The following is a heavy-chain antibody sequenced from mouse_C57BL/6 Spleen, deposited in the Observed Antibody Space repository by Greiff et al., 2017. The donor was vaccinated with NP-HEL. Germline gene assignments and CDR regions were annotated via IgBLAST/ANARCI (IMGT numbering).Heavy chain of an antibody. J-gene: IGHJ3*01. D-gene: IGHD3-2*01. CDR1: GYTFTDYY. CDR3: ARSKSSRQPFAY. CDR2: IYPGSGNT. V-gene: IGHV1-76*01. Sequence: VMLVESGAELVRPGASVKLSCKASGYTFTDYYINWVKQRPGQGLEWIARIYPGSGNTYYNEKFKGKATLTAEKSSSTAYMQLSSLTSEDSAVYFCARSKSSRQPFAYWGQGTLVTVSA.